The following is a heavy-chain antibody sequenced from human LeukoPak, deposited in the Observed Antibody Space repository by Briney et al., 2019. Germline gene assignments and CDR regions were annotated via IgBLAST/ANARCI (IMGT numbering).Heavy chain of an antibody. V-gene: IGHV3-30*04. D-gene: IGHD3-22*01. CDR3: ARDHYDSSGYYPRDGMDV. CDR2: ISYDGSNK. CDR1: GFTFSSYA. Sequence: GRSLRLSCAASGFTFSSYAMHWVRQAPGKGLEWVAVISYDGSNKYYADSVKGRFTISRDNSKNTLYLQVNSLRAEDTAVYYCARDHYDSSGYYPRDGMDVWGQGTTVTVSS. J-gene: IGHJ6*02.